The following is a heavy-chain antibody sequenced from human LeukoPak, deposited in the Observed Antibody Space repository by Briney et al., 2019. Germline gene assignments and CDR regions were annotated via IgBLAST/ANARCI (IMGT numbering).Heavy chain of an antibody. CDR3: ARRNYYDSSGYDYWYFDL. CDR1: GYSISSTNW. J-gene: IGHJ2*01. V-gene: IGHV4-28*01. D-gene: IGHD3-22*01. Sequence: SDTLSLTCAVSGYSISSTNWWGWIRQPPGKGLEWVGYIYYSGSTYYNPSLKSRVTMSVDTSENQFSLKLSSVTAVDTAVYYCARRNYYDSSGYDYWYFDLWGRGTLVTVSS. CDR2: IYYSGST.